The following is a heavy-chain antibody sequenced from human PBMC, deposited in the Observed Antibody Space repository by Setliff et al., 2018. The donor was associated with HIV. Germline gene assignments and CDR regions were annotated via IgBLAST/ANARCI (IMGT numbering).Heavy chain of an antibody. V-gene: IGHV4-61*05. Sequence: SETLSLTCTVSGGSISSSSYYWGWIRQPPGKGLEWIGYIYTSGSTRYNPSLKSRVTISVDTSKSQFSLKLNSVTAADTAVYYCARQFWLLTTLYFDSLGPGTLVTVSS. J-gene: IGHJ4*02. CDR2: IYTSGST. D-gene: IGHD3-16*01. CDR1: GGSISSSSYY. CDR3: ARQFWLLTTLYFDS.